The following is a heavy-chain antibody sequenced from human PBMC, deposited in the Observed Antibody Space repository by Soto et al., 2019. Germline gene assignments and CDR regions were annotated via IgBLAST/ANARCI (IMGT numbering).Heavy chain of an antibody. V-gene: IGHV2-5*01. CDR1: GFPLRTSGVG. CDR3: AHSAHFDY. CDR2: IYWNDDK. Sequence: PTLVNPTQTLTLTCTFSGFPLRTSGVGVGWIRQPPGKALEWPALIYWNDDKRYSQSLNIRLTFTKDTSKSQVVPTMTNMHPVDTATYYCAHSAHFDYWGQGTLVTVSS. J-gene: IGHJ4*02.